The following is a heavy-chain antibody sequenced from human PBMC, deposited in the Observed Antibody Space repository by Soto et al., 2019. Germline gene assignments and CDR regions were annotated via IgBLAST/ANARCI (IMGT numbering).Heavy chain of an antibody. CDR2: ISYDGSNK. J-gene: IGHJ4*02. V-gene: IGHV3-30-3*01. Sequence: GGSLRLSCAASGFTFSSYAIHWGRQAPGKGLEWVAVISYDGSNKYYADSVKGRFTISRDNSKNTLYLQMNSLRAEDTAVCYCARVAFGGVIVIGPGSYFDYWGQGTLVTVSS. CDR1: GFTFSSYA. CDR3: ARVAFGGVIVIGPGSYFDY. D-gene: IGHD3-16*02.